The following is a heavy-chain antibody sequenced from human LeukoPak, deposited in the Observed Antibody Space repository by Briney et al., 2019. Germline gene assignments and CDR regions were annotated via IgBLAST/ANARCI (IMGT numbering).Heavy chain of an antibody. Sequence: SETLSLTCTVSGGSISSYYWTWIRQPPGKGLEWIGSLYYSGSTYYNPSLKSRVTISVDTSKNQFSLKLSSVTAADTAVYYCARGPTPSYYYDSSGYYPFDYWGQGTLVTVSS. D-gene: IGHD3-22*01. V-gene: IGHV4-59*12. CDR1: GGSISSYY. CDR3: ARGPTPSYYYDSSGYYPFDY. J-gene: IGHJ4*02. CDR2: LYYSGST.